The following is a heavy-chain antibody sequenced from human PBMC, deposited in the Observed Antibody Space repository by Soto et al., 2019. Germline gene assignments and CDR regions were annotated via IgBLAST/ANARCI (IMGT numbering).Heavy chain of an antibody. Sequence: QVQLVESGGGVVQPGRSLRLSCAASGFTFSSYAMHWVRQAPGKGLERVAVISYDGSNKYYADSVKGRFTISRDNSKNTLYLQMNSLRAEDTAVYYCARDAGATVVPNDLDYWGQGTLVTVSS. CDR3: ARDAGATVVPNDLDY. V-gene: IGHV3-30-3*01. J-gene: IGHJ4*02. CDR2: ISYDGSNK. D-gene: IGHD4-17*01. CDR1: GFTFSSYA.